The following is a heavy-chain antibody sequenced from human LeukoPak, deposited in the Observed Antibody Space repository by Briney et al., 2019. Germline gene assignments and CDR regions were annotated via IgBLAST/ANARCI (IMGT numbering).Heavy chain of an antibody. Sequence: GRSLRLSCAASGFTFSSYAMHWVRQAPGKGLEWVAVISYDGSNKYYADSVKGRFTISRDNSKNTLYLQMNSLRAEDTAVYFCAREHAPYDILTGLHWGQGTLVTVSS. CDR2: ISYDGSNK. D-gene: IGHD3-9*01. CDR3: AREHAPYDILTGLH. V-gene: IGHV3-30*01. CDR1: GFTFSSYA. J-gene: IGHJ4*02.